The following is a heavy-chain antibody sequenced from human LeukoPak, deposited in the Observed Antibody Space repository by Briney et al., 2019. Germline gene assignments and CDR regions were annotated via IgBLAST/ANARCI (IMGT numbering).Heavy chain of an antibody. CDR2: IYHSGST. CDR3: ARAPLGPDAFDI. J-gene: IGHJ3*02. CDR1: GSSIDSGYY. Sequence: SETLSLTCAVSGSSIDSGYYWGWIRQPPGKGLEWIGNIYHSGSTYYNQSLKSRVTISVDTSKNQFSLKLSSVTAADTAVYYCARAPLGPDAFDIWGQGTMVIVSS. V-gene: IGHV4-38-2*01.